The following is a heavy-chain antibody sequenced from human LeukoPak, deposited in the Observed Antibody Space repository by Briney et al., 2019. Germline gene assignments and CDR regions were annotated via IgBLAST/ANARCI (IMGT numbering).Heavy chain of an antibody. Sequence: GGSLRLSCEASGLTLSDYAMFWVRQAPGKGLEWVAVISRDGSDENYADSVKGRFTISRDNSKNTLYLQMNSLRAEDTAVYYCGKGYHTYRNVLSFGHYWGQGTLVTVSS. CDR3: GKGYHTYRNVLSFGHY. J-gene: IGHJ4*02. V-gene: IGHV3-30*18. CDR2: ISRDGSDE. D-gene: IGHD3-16*01. CDR1: GLTLSDYA.